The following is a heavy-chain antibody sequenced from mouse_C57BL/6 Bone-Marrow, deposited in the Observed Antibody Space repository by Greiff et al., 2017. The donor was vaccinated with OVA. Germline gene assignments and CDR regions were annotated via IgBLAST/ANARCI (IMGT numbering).Heavy chain of an antibody. Sequence: EVNVVESGGGLVKPGGSLKLSCAASGFTFSDYGMHWVRQAPEKGLEWVAYISSGSSTIYYADTVKGRFTISRDNATNTLFLQMTSLRAEDTAMYYCARINYWYFDVWGTGTTVTVSS. CDR2: ISSGSSTI. CDR3: ARINYWYFDV. CDR1: GFTFSDYG. V-gene: IGHV5-17*01. J-gene: IGHJ1*03.